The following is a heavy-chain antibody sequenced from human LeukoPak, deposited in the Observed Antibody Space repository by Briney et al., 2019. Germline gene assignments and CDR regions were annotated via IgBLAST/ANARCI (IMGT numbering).Heavy chain of an antibody. D-gene: IGHD1-26*01. V-gene: IGHV3-30*18. CDR1: GFTFSSYG. Sequence: GGSLRLSCAASGFTFSSYGMQWGRQAPGKGLEWVAVITYDGSNKYYADSVKGRFTISRDNSKNTMYLQMDSLRVEDTAVYYCAKDGGSYSGSSDCWGQGTLVTVSS. J-gene: IGHJ4*02. CDR2: ITYDGSNK. CDR3: AKDGGSYSGSSDC.